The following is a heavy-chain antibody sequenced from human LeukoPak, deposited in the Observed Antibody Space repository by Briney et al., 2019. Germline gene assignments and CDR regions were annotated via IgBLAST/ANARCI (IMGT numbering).Heavy chain of an antibody. CDR1: GFTFSSYG. J-gene: IGHJ4*02. V-gene: IGHV3-33*06. Sequence: PGRSLRLSCAASGFTFSSYGMHWVRQAPGKGLEWVAVIWYDGSNKYYADSVKGRFTISRDNSKNTLYLQMNSLRAEDTAVYYCAKGPRITIFGVVTTNFDYRGQGTLVTVSS. CDR2: IWYDGSNK. D-gene: IGHD3-3*01. CDR3: AKGPRITIFGVVTTNFDY.